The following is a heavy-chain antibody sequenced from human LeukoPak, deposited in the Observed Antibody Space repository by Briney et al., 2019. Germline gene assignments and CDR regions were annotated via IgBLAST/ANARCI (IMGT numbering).Heavy chain of an antibody. CDR1: GFTFSSSA. D-gene: IGHD2-15*01. CDR2: ISNNDGYT. V-gene: IGHV3-23*01. Sequence: GGSLRLSCAASGFTFSSSAMSWVRQAPGKGLEWVSAISNNDGYTYYADSVQGRFTISRDNSKSTLCLQMNSLRAEDTAVYYCAKQLGYCSDGSCYFPYWGQGTLVTVSS. J-gene: IGHJ4*02. CDR3: AKQLGYCSDGSCYFPY.